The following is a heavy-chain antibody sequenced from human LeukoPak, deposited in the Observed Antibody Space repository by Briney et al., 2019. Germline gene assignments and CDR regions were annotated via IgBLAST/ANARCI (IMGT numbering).Heavy chain of an antibody. CDR2: IIPIFGTA. J-gene: IGHJ4*02. CDR1: GGTFSSYA. V-gene: IGHV1-69*13. Sequence: SVRVSCKASGGTFSSYAISWVRQAPGQGLEWMGGIIPIFGTANYAQKFQGRVTITADESTSTAYMELSSLRSEDTAVYYCARDRGLSGYDLDYWGQGTLVTVSS. D-gene: IGHD5-12*01. CDR3: ARDRGLSGYDLDY.